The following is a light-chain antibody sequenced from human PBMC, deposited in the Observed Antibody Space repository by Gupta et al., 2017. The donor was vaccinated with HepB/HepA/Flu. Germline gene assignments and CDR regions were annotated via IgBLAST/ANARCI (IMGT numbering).Light chain of an antibody. CDR3: QQTYRTFTT. V-gene: IGKV1-39*01. CDR1: QNIRTY. Sequence: DIQMTQSPSSLAASVGDRVTITCRASQNIRTYLHWYQQRPGEAPKLLIYTASTLQSGVPSRFSGSGSETDFTLTISSRQPEDFATYYCQQTYRTFTTFGQGTKVDMK. CDR2: TAS. J-gene: IGKJ1*01.